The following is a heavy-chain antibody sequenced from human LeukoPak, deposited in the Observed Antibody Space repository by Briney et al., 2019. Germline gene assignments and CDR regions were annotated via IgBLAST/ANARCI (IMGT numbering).Heavy chain of an antibody. Sequence: PAGSLRLSCAASGFTFSSYEMNWVRQAPGKGLEWVSYISSSGSTIYYADSVKGRFTISRDNAKNSLYLQMNSLRAEDTAVYYCARGATMVRGVIITYFDYWGQGTLVTVSS. CDR1: GFTFSSYE. D-gene: IGHD3-10*01. V-gene: IGHV3-48*03. CDR2: ISSSGSTI. CDR3: ARGATMVRGVIITYFDY. J-gene: IGHJ4*02.